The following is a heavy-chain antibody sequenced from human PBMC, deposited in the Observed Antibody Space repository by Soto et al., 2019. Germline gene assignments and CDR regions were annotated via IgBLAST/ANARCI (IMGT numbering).Heavy chain of an antibody. CDR2: VYYNGIT. CDR3: ARHTVTTDY. V-gene: IGHV4-59*08. D-gene: IGHD4-17*01. CDR1: GGSINNHY. J-gene: IGHJ4*02. Sequence: SDTLSLTCTVSGGSINNHYWSWIRQPPGKGLEWLGYVYYNGITNYNPSLKSRVTISVDKSKNQFSLKLSSVTAADTAVYYCARHTVTTDYWGQGTLVTVSS.